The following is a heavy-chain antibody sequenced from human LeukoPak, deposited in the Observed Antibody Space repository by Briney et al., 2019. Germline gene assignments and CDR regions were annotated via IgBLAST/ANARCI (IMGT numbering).Heavy chain of an antibody. Sequence: SETLSLTCTVSGGSISSYYWSWIRQPPGKGLEWIGYIYYSGSTNYNPSLKSRVTISVDTSRNQFSLKLSSVTAADTAVYYCARDLRDSSGWMYNWFDPWGQGTLVTVSS. J-gene: IGHJ5*02. V-gene: IGHV4-59*01. D-gene: IGHD6-19*01. CDR1: GGSISSYY. CDR3: ARDLRDSSGWMYNWFDP. CDR2: IYYSGST.